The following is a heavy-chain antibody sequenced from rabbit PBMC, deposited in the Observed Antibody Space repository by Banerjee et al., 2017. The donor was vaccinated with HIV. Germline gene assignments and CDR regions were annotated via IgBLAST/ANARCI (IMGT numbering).Heavy chain of an antibody. V-gene: IGHV1S40*01. J-gene: IGHJ4*01. CDR1: GFSFSPTYN. D-gene: IGHD5-1*01. CDR2: IYAGGSGST. Sequence: QSLEESGGDLVKPGASLTLTCTASGFSFSPTYNMYWVRQAPGKGLEWIGTIYAGGSGSTDYASWAKGRFTISKTSSTTVTLQMTSLTAADTATYFCAGGSYEFGLWGQGTLVTVS. CDR3: AGGSYEFGL.